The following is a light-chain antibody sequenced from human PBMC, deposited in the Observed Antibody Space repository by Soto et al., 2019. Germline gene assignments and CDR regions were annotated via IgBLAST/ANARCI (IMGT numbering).Light chain of an antibody. CDR2: GAS. V-gene: IGKV3-15*01. Sequence: EIVMTQSPDTLSVSPGERATLSCRASQSVSIDLAWYQQTPGQAPRLLIYGASTRATGVPPTFSGSASGTEFTLTIRRLQSEDFTVYYCQQYNKWPLTFGQGTKVDIK. CDR1: QSVSID. J-gene: IGKJ1*01. CDR3: QQYNKWPLT.